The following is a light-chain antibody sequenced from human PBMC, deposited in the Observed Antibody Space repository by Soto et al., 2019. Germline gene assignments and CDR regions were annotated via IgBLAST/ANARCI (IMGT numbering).Light chain of an antibody. J-gene: IGKJ4*01. CDR3: QQYNNWPLT. Sequence: IVLTQSPATLSLSPGEIAKLSCRASQSGSSSLAWDQPKPGRPPRLLIYDASHRAPGIPARFSGXXYGTEFIVTISSLQSEDFAVNYCQQYNNWPLTFGGGSKVDI. CDR1: QSGSSS. CDR2: DAS. V-gene: IGKV3-11*01.